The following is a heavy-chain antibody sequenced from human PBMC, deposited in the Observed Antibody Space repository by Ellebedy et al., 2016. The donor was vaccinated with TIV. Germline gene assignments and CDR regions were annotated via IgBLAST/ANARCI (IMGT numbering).Heavy chain of an antibody. CDR1: GFRFSIYD. CDR2: SGSGGDS. J-gene: IGHJ4*02. D-gene: IGHD3-10*01. Sequence: GESLKISCAASGFRFSIYDMYWVRQAPGRGLEWVAASGSGGDSYYAASVKGRFTISRDNAKKSLYLQMNSLRAEDTAVYYCAGAYYGSGKDVDYWGQGTLVTVSS. CDR3: AGAYYGSGKDVDY. V-gene: IGHV3-13*01.